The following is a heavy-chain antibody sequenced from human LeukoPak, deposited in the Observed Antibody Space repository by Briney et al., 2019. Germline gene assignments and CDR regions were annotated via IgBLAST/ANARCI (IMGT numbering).Heavy chain of an antibody. V-gene: IGHV3-7*03. CDR1: GFTFSDYY. D-gene: IGHD1-26*01. CDR3: ARELSGSYSRHYYYYMDV. Sequence: PGGSLRLSCAASGFTFSDYYMSWVRQLPGKGLEWVANINQDGTEKYYVDSVKGRFTISRDNAKNSLYLQMNSLRAEDTAVYYCARELSGSYSRHYYYYMDVWGKGTTVTISS. J-gene: IGHJ6*03. CDR2: INQDGTEK.